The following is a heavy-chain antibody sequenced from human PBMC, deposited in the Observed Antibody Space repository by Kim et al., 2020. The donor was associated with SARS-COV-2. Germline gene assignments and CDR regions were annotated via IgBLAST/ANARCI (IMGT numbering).Heavy chain of an antibody. CDR1: GGSVSSGSYY. D-gene: IGHD3-3*01. V-gene: IGHV4-61*01. CDR2: IYYSGST. J-gene: IGHJ6*02. Sequence: SETLSLTCTVSGGSVSSGSYYWSWIRQPPGKGLEWIGYIYYSGSTNYNPSLKSRVTISVDTSKNQFSLKLSSVTAADTAVYYCARDRYDFWSGSLYYYYGMVVWGQGTTVTVSS. CDR3: ARDRYDFWSGSLYYYYGMVV.